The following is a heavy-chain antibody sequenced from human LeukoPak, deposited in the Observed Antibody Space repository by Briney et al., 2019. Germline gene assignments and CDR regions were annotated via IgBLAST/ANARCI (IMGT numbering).Heavy chain of an antibody. D-gene: IGHD4/OR15-4a*01. CDR3: AREYLDYQPHGWFDP. CDR1: GGTFSSYA. Sequence: SVKVSCKASGGTFSSYAVSWVRQAPGQGLEWMGGIIPIFGTANYAQKFQGRVTITVDESTSTAYMELSSLRSEDTAVYYCAREYLDYQPHGWFDPWGQGTLVTVSS. V-gene: IGHV1-69*13. CDR2: IIPIFGTA. J-gene: IGHJ5*02.